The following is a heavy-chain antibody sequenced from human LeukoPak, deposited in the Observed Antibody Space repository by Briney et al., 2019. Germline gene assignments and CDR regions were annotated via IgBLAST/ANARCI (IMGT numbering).Heavy chain of an antibody. J-gene: IGHJ4*02. CDR3: AREELRMAAITY. CDR2: IYYSGST. D-gene: IGHD5-24*01. CDR1: GGSISSGGYY. V-gene: IGHV4-31*03. Sequence: SGTLSLTCTVSGGSISSGGYYWNWIRQHPGKGLEWIGYIYYSGSTYYNPSLKSRVTISVDTSKNQFPLKLSSVTAADTAVYYCAREELRMAAITYWGQGTLVTVSS.